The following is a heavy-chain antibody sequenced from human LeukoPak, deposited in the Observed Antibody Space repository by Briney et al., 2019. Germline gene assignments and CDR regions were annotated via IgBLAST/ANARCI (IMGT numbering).Heavy chain of an antibody. CDR1: GFTFSSYA. CDR2: VSVYGDTT. V-gene: IGHV3-23*01. Sequence: PGGSLRLSCAASGFTFSSYAMSWVRQAPGKGLEWVSTVSVYGDTTYYADSVKGRFTISRDNSKNTLYLQMNSLRPEDAAVYFCAKELHGSGNYAFDYWGQGTLVTVSS. D-gene: IGHD3-10*01. J-gene: IGHJ4*02. CDR3: AKELHGSGNYAFDY.